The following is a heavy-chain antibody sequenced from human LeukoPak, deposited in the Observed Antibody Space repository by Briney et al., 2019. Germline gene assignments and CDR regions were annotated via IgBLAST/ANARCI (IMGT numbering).Heavy chain of an antibody. J-gene: IGHJ5*02. CDR2: IYIRGST. Sequence: TQTLSLTCTVSGRSIISYYWSAIRAPPRKGLEWIGRIYIRGSTNYPPSLKRRVTISVDTYKSQFSLKLSSVTAADTAVYYCARGSRVATIFGVVIKLVRWFDPWGQGTLVTVSS. D-gene: IGHD3-3*01. CDR1: GRSIISYY. V-gene: IGHV4-4*07. CDR3: ARGSRVATIFGVVIKLVRWFDP.